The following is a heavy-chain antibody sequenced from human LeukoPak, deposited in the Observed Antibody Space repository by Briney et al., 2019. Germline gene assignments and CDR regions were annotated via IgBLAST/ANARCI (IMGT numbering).Heavy chain of an antibody. CDR1: GYTFTSYD. J-gene: IGHJ5*02. CDR3: ARTLGDCSSTSCYWYNWFDP. D-gene: IGHD2-2*01. V-gene: IGHV1-8*01. Sequence: ASVKVSCKASGYTFTSYDINWARQATGQGLEWMGWMNPNSGNTGYAQKFQGRVTMTRNISISTAYMELSSLRSEDTAVYYCARTLGDCSSTSCYWYNWFDPWGQGTLVTVSS. CDR2: MNPNSGNT.